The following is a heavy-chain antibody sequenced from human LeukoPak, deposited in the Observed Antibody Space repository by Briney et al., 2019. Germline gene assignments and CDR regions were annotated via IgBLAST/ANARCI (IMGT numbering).Heavy chain of an antibody. D-gene: IGHD3-22*01. CDR2: INPSGGST. V-gene: IGHV1-46*01. Sequence: ASVKVSCKASGYTFTSYYMHWVRQAPGQGLEWMGIINPSGGSTSYAQKFQGRVTMTRDTSTSTVYMELSSLRSKDTAVYYCARDAYYYDSSGYYYDAFDIWGQGTMVTVSS. CDR1: GYTFTSYY. J-gene: IGHJ3*02. CDR3: ARDAYYYDSSGYYYDAFDI.